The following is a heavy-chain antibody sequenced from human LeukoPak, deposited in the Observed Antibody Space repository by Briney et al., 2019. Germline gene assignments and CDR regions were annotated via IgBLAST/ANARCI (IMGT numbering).Heavy chain of an antibody. V-gene: IGHV1-69*13. J-gene: IGHJ6*03. D-gene: IGHD2-2*01. CDR2: IIPIFGTA. CDR3: ARGPGDCSSTSCYTQSYYYYYMDV. Sequence: ASVKVSCKASGGTFSSYAISWVRQAPGQGLEWMGGIIPIFGTANYAQKFQGRVTITADESTSTAYMELSSLRSEDTAVYYCARGPGDCSSTSCYTQSYYYYYMDVWGKGTTVTVSS. CDR1: GGTFSSYA.